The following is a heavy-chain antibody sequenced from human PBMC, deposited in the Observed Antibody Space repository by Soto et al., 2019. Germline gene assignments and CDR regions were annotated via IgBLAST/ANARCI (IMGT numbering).Heavy chain of an antibody. V-gene: IGHV1-69*13. Sequence: SVKVSCKASGGTFSSYAISWVRQAPGQGLEWMGGIIPIFGTANYAQKFQGRVTITADESTSTAYMELSGLRSEDTAVYYCARSDIVVVPAAHYYYYGMDVWGQGTTVTVSS. CDR2: IIPIFGTA. J-gene: IGHJ6*02. CDR3: ARSDIVVVPAAHYYYYGMDV. CDR1: GGTFSSYA. D-gene: IGHD2-2*01.